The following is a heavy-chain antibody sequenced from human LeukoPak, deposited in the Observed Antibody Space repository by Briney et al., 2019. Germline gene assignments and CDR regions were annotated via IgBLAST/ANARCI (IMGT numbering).Heavy chain of an antibody. CDR2: ISSSSSYI. J-gene: IGHJ6*04. D-gene: IGHD3-10*02. V-gene: IGHV3-21*01. CDR3: AELGITMIGGV. CDR1: GFTFSSYS. Sequence: PGGSLRLSCAASGFTFSSYSMTWVRQAPGKGLEWVSSISSSSSYIYYADSVKGRFTISRDNSKNTLYLQMNSLRAEDTAVYYCAELGITMIGGVWGKGTTVTISS.